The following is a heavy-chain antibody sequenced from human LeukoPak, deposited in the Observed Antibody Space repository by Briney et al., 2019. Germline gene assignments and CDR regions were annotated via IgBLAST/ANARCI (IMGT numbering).Heavy chain of an antibody. J-gene: IGHJ5*02. CDR3: ARLEGQLVGNNWFDP. CDR2: INPNSGGT. D-gene: IGHD6-13*01. Sequence: ASVKVSCKASGCTFSGYYMHWVRQAPGQGLEWVGWINPNSGGTNYAQKLQGRVTMTTDTSTSTAYMELRSLRSDDTAVYYCARLEGQLVGNNWFDPWGQGTLVTVSS. CDR1: GCTFSGYY. V-gene: IGHV1-2*02.